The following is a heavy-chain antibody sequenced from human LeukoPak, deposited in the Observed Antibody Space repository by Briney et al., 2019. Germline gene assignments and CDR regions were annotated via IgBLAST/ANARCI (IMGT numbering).Heavy chain of an antibody. V-gene: IGHV3-23*01. CDR3: AKLRTGTATNFDY. J-gene: IGHJ4*02. CDR1: GFSFSSFA. Sequence: PGGSLRLSCAASGFSFSSFAMSWVRQAPGKGLEWVSGISGAGGSTYYADSVKGRFTISRDNSKNTLYVQMSSLRVKDTAVYYCAKLRTGTATNFDYWGQGTLVTVSS. CDR2: ISGAGGST. D-gene: IGHD1-1*01.